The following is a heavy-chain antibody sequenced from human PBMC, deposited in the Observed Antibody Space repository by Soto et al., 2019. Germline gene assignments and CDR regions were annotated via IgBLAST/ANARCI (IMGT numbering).Heavy chain of an antibody. J-gene: IGHJ4*02. Sequence: GGSLRLSCAASGFTFSSYAMHWVRQAPGKGLEWVAVIPYDGSNKYYADSVKGRFTISRDNSKNTLYLQMNSLRAEDTAVYYCARGYYYDSSGYPFDYWGQGTLVTVSS. V-gene: IGHV3-30-3*01. CDR1: GFTFSSYA. CDR3: ARGYYYDSSGYPFDY. CDR2: IPYDGSNK. D-gene: IGHD3-22*01.